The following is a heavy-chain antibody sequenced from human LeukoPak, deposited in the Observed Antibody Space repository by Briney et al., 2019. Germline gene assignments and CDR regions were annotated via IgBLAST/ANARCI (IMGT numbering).Heavy chain of an antibody. CDR3: ARGARKLRYFDWLSDSSYDYYYSGMDV. CDR1: GFTFSSYS. V-gene: IGHV3-21*01. J-gene: IGHJ6*02. CDR2: ISSSSSFI. Sequence: GGSLRLSCAASGFTFSSYSMNWVRQAPGKGLEWVSSISSSSSFIYYADSVKGRFTISRDNAKNSLYLQMNSLRAEDTAVYYCARGARKLRYFDWLSDSSYDYYYSGMDVWGQGTTVTVSS. D-gene: IGHD3-9*01.